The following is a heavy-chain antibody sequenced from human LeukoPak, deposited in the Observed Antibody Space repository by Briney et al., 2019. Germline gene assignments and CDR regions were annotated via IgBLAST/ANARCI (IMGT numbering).Heavy chain of an antibody. CDR2: IFYSEST. V-gene: IGHV4-61*01. D-gene: IGHD3-22*01. CDR1: GGSVNSGSYY. CDR3: ARHVTDSSVYLYFDY. Sequence: PSETLSLTCTVSGGSVNSGSYYWSWIRQPPGKGLEWIGYIFYSESTNYNPSLKSRVTISIDTSKNQFSLNLSSVTAADTAVYYCARHVTDSSVYLYFDYWGQGTLVTVSS. J-gene: IGHJ4*02.